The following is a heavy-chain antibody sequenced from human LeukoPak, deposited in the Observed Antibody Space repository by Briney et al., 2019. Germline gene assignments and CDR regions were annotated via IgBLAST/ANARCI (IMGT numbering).Heavy chain of an antibody. CDR2: INSGGRST. CDR1: GFTFSNYW. J-gene: IGHJ4*02. Sequence: PGGSLRLSCAASGFTFSNYWMHWVRQAPGKGLVWVSHINSGGRSTNYADSVKGRFTISTANATNTLYLHMNRPGDADTAVYYCARGADSGYSSDNWGQGTLVSVSS. D-gene: IGHD3-9*01. V-gene: IGHV3-74*01. CDR3: ARGADSGYSSDN.